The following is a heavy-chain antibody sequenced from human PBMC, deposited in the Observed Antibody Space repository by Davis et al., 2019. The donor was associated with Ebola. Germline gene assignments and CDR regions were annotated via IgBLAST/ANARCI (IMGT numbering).Heavy chain of an antibody. CDR1: GYTFTSYG. Sequence: ASVKVSCKASGYTFTSYGISWVRQAPGQGLEWMGWISAYNGSTNYAQKLQGRVTMATDTSTSTAYMELRSLRSDDTAVYYCARGITMVRGYDWFDPWGQGTLVTVSS. V-gene: IGHV1-18*01. D-gene: IGHD3-10*01. CDR3: ARGITMVRGYDWFDP. CDR2: ISAYNGST. J-gene: IGHJ5*02.